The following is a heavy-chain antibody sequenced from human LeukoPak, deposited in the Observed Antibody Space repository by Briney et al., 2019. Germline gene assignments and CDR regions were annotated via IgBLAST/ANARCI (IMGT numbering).Heavy chain of an antibody. CDR1: GYTLTELS. CDR2: FDPEDGET. D-gene: IGHD6-19*01. V-gene: IGHV1-24*01. CDR3: ATDLAVAGNNWFDP. Sequence: ASVTVSCKVSGYTLTELSMHWVRQAPGKGLEWMGGFDPEDGETIYAQKFQGRVTMTEDTSTDTAYMELSSLRSEDTAVYYCATDLAVAGNNWFDPWGQGTLVTVSS. J-gene: IGHJ5*02.